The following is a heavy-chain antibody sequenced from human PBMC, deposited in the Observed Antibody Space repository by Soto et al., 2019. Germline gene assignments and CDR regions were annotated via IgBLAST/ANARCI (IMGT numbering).Heavy chain of an antibody. CDR3: AKFYGGNSAHTYTIDP. D-gene: IGHD2-21*02. CDR1: GFTFSSYA. J-gene: IGHJ5*02. CDR2: ISTSGGST. V-gene: IGHV3-23*01. Sequence: EVQLLESGGGLVQPGGSLRLSCAASGFTFSSYAMSWVRQAPGKGLEWVSTISTSGGSTHYADSVKGRLTISRDNSKNTLYLQMNILRAEDTAIYYCAKFYGGNSAHTYTIDPWGQGTLVTVSS.